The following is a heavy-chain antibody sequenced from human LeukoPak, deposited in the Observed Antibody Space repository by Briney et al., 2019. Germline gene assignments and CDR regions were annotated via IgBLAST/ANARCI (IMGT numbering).Heavy chain of an antibody. D-gene: IGHD4-17*01. CDR1: GGSISSYY. CDR2: IYYSGST. V-gene: IGHV4-59*01. CDR3: ARELDCGDYASYFDY. Sequence: SETLSLTCTVSGGSISSYYWSWIRQPPGKGLEWIGYIYYSGSTNYNPSLKSRVAISVDTSKNQFSLKLSSVTAADTAVYYCARELDCGDYASYFDYWGQGTLVTVSS. J-gene: IGHJ4*02.